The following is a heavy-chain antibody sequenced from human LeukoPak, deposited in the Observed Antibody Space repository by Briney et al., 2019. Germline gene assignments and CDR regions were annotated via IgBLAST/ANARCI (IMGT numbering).Heavy chain of an antibody. CDR2: IIPILGIA. D-gene: IGHD3-16*01. CDR3: ARGGKGYYFDY. J-gene: IGHJ4*02. CDR1: GGTFSSYA. V-gene: IGHV1-69*04. Sequence: SVKVSCKASGGTFSSYAISWVRQAPGQGLEWMGRIIPILGIANYTQKFQGRVTITADKSTSTAYMELSSLRSEDTAVYYCARGGKGYYFDYWGQGTLVTVSS.